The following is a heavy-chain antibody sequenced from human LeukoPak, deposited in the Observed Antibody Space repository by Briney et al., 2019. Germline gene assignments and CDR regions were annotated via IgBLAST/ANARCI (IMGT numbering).Heavy chain of an antibody. V-gene: IGHV3-15*01. D-gene: IGHD3-10*01. Sequence: GGSLRLSCAASGFTFSNAWMSWVRQAPGKGLERVGRIKSKTDGGTTDYAAPVKGGFTISRDDSKNTLYLQMNSLKTEDTAVYYCTLLWFGDSAYYYYGMDVWGKGTTVTVSS. CDR3: TLLWFGDSAYYYYGMDV. CDR1: GFTFSNAW. CDR2: IKSKTDGGTT. J-gene: IGHJ6*04.